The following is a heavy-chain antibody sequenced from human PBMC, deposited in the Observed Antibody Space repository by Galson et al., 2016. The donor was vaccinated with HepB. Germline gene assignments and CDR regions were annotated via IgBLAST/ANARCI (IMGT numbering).Heavy chain of an antibody. CDR3: ARGGTHCGGDCYSDPFEY. CDR1: GGSITSGGYS. V-gene: IGHV4-30-2*01. D-gene: IGHD2-21*02. J-gene: IGHJ4*02. CDR2: IHHSGST. Sequence: TLSLTCAVSGGSITSGGYSWSWIRQPPGKGLEWIGYIHHSGSTYYHPSLRSRVTISVDTSRNQFSLKLSSVTAADTARYYCARGGTHCGGDCYSDPFEYWGQGTLVTVSS.